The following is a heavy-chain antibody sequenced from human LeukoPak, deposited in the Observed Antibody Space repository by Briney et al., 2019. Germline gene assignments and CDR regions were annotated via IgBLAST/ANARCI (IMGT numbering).Heavy chain of an antibody. D-gene: IGHD6-13*01. CDR1: GFTFSSYA. Sequence: GGSLRLSCAASGFTFSSYAMHWVRQAPGKGLEWVAVISYDGSNKYYADSVKGRFTISRDNSKNTLYLQMNSLRADDTAVYYCARGISNVAAGTGLDYWGQGTLVTVSS. CDR2: ISYDGSNK. V-gene: IGHV3-30*04. CDR3: ARGISNVAAGTGLDY. J-gene: IGHJ4*02.